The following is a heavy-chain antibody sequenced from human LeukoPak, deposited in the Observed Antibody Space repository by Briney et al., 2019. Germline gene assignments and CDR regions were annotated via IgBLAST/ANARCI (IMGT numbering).Heavy chain of an antibody. J-gene: IGHJ4*02. D-gene: IGHD2-2*01. CDR3: ARLRHQLLGGDY. V-gene: IGHV3-21*01. CDR2: ISSSSSYI. Sequence: GGSLRLSCAASGFTFSSYSMNWVRQAPGKGLEWVSSISSSSSYIYYADSVKGRFTISRDNAKDSLYLQMNSLRAEDTAVYYCARLRHQLLGGDYWGQGTLVTVSS. CDR1: GFTFSSYS.